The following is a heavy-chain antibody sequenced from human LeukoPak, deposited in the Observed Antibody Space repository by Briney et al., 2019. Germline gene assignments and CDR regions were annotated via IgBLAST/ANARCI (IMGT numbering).Heavy chain of an antibody. Sequence: SETLSLTCTVSGGSISSYYWSWIRQPPGKGLEWIGYIYYSGSTNYNPSLKSRATISVDTSKNQFSLKLSSVTAADTAVYYCARVSCSSTSCHYYFDYWGQGTLVTVSS. CDR1: GGSISSYY. CDR2: IYYSGST. J-gene: IGHJ4*02. CDR3: ARVSCSSTSCHYYFDY. V-gene: IGHV4-59*01. D-gene: IGHD2-2*01.